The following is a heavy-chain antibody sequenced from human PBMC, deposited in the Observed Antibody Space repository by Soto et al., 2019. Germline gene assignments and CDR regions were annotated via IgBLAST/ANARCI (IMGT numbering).Heavy chain of an antibody. CDR2: IWYDGSKK. J-gene: IGHJ4*02. V-gene: IGHV3-33*01. CDR3: ARDNSTQDDEYTYGLDY. CDR1: GFTFRNYG. D-gene: IGHD5-18*01. Sequence: PGGSLRLSCVASGFTFRNYGMNWVRQAPGKGLEWVAVIWYDGSKKYYADSVKGRFDISRDNSKNTVFLQMNRLRAEDTGVFYCARDNSTQDDEYTYGLDYWGQGTMLTVYS.